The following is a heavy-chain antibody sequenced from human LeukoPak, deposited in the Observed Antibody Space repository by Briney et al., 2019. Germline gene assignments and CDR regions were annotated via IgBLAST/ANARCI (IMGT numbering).Heavy chain of an antibody. V-gene: IGHV1-2*02. J-gene: IGHJ3*02. CDR2: INPNSGGT. CDR1: FTXXY. Sequence: FTXXYXXWVRQAPGQGLEWMGWINPNSGGTNYAQKFQGRVTMTRDTSISTAYMELSRLRSDDTAVYYCARDVVVVPAENDAFNIWGQGTMVTVSS. CDR3: ARDVVVVPAENDAFNI. D-gene: IGHD2-2*01.